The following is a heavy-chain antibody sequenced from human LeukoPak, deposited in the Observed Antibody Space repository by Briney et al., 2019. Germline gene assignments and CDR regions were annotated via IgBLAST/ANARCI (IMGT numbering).Heavy chain of an antibody. J-gene: IGHJ4*02. CDR3: ARIGEMATISGNDY. Sequence: GASVKVSCKASGGTLSSYAISWVRQAPGQGLEWMGRIIPILGIANYAQKFQGRVTITADKSTSTAYMELSSLRSEDTAVYYCARIGEMATISGNDYWGQGTLVTVSS. CDR2: IIPILGIA. D-gene: IGHD5-24*01. CDR1: GGTLSSYA. V-gene: IGHV1-69*04.